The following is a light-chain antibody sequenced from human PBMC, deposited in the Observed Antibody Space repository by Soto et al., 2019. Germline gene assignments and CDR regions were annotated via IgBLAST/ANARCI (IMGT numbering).Light chain of an antibody. CDR1: ISDVGRFNF. J-gene: IGLJ1*01. CDR3: SSFTTSSTFV. V-gene: IGLV2-14*01. CDR2: DVS. Sequence: QSALAQPASVSGSPGQSITISCTGTISDVGRFNFVSWFQQHPGKAPKLLIYDVSNWPSGASDRFSGSKSGNTASLTISGLQAEDEADYYCSSFTTSSTFVFGTGTKLTVL.